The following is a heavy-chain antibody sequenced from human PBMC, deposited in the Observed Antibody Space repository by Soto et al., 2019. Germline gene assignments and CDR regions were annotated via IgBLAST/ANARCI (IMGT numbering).Heavy chain of an antibody. V-gene: IGHV3-30-3*01. Sequence: QVQLVESGGGVVQPGRSLRLSCAASGFTFSSYAMHWVRQAPGKGLEWVAVISYDGSNKYYADSVKGRFTISRDNSKNTLYLKRNSRRAEDTAVYYCARAGGRFLEWLLYGMDVWGQGTTVTVSS. D-gene: IGHD3-3*01. CDR2: ISYDGSNK. CDR3: ARAGGRFLEWLLYGMDV. J-gene: IGHJ6*02. CDR1: GFTFSSYA.